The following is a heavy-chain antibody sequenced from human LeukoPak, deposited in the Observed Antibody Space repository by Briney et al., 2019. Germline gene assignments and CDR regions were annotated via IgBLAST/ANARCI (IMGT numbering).Heavy chain of an antibody. CDR3: AREPSRSAYFDY. CDR2: ISYDGSNK. V-gene: IGHV3-30-3*01. J-gene: IGHJ4*02. Sequence: GGSLRLSCAASEFTFSSYTMHWVRQAPGKGLEWVALISYDGSNKHYADSVKGRFTISRDNSKNTLYLQMNSLRAEDTAMYYCAREPSRSAYFDYWGQGTLVTVS. CDR1: EFTFSSYT. D-gene: IGHD3-22*01.